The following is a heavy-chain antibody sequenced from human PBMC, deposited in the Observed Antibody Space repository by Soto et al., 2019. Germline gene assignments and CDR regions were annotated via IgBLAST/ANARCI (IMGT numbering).Heavy chain of an antibody. D-gene: IGHD3-22*01. CDR3: AAPPHDTHGS. J-gene: IGHJ4*02. CDR1: GGSVSSGSYY. CDR2: IYYSGSS. V-gene: IGHV4-61*01. Sequence: PSETLSLTCTVSGGSVSSGSYYWSWFRQPPGKGLDWIGYIYYSGSSNYNLFFKSRVTISLDTSKNQFSLKLRSVTVADTAVYYCAAPPHDTHGSWGQGTLVTVSS.